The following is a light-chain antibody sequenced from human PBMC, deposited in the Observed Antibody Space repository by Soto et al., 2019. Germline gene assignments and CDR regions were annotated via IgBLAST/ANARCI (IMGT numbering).Light chain of an antibody. CDR3: GTWDSSLSAGV. CDR1: SSNIGNNY. Sequence: HSVLTQPPSVSAAPGQTVTISCSGFSSNIGNNYVSWYQQVPGTAPKLLIYENNKRPSGIPDRFSGSKSGTSATLDITGLQTGDEADYYCGTWDSSLSAGVFGGGTKLTVL. J-gene: IGLJ2*01. CDR2: ENN. V-gene: IGLV1-51*01.